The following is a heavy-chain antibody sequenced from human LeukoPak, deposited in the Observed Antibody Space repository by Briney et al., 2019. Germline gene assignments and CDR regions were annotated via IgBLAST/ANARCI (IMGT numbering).Heavy chain of an antibody. CDR1: GFTFSSYA. CDR3: ARDPGYSSSYYGGLSHELDY. CDR2: IWYDGSNK. D-gene: IGHD6-13*01. V-gene: IGHV3-33*08. Sequence: GGSLRLSCAAPGFTFSSYAMSWVRQAPGKGLEWVAVIWYDGSNKKYADSVKGRFTISRDNSKKTLFLQMNSLRAEDTAVYYCARDPGYSSSYYGGLSHELDYWGQGTPVTVSS. J-gene: IGHJ4*02.